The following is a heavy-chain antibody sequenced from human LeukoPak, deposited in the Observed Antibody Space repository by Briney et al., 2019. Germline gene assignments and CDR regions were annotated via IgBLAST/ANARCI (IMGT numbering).Heavy chain of an antibody. V-gene: IGHV4-4*07. D-gene: IGHD3-16*01. J-gene: IGHJ4*02. CDR1: GGSISSYY. Sequence: SSETLSLTCTVSGGSISSYYWSWIRQPAGKGLEWIGRIYTSGSTNYNPSLKSRVTMSEDTPKNQFSLNLSSVTAADTAVYYCARGSRGGSFDYWGQGTLVTVSS. CDR2: IYTSGST. CDR3: ARGSRGGSFDY.